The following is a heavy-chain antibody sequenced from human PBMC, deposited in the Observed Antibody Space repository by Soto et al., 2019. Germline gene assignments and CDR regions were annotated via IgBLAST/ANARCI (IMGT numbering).Heavy chain of an antibody. J-gene: IGHJ6*02. Sequence: QVELVESGGGVVQPGRSLRLSCVASGFSISTYGMHWVRQAPGKGLEWVAVIWSDGSDKQYADSMKGRLTISRDNAKNTLYLQVNTLRADDTAAYFCATEPRMSSRGRGGMDVWGHGTTVMVSS. V-gene: IGHV3-33*01. D-gene: IGHD3-10*01. CDR2: IWSDGSDK. CDR3: ATEPRMSSRGRGGMDV. CDR1: GFSISTYG.